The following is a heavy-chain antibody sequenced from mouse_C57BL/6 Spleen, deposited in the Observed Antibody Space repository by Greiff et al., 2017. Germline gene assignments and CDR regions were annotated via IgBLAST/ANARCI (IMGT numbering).Heavy chain of an antibody. CDR2: SRNKANDYTS. V-gene: IGHV7-1*01. CDR3: AREVYYGSSYYAMDY. Sequence: EVQVVESGGGLVQSGRSLRLSCATSGFTFSDFYMEWVRQAPGKGLEWIAASRNKANDYTSEYSASVKGRFIVSRDTSQSILYLQMNALRAEDTAIYYCAREVYYGSSYYAMDYWGQGTSVTVSS. J-gene: IGHJ4*01. CDR1: GFTFSDFY. D-gene: IGHD1-1*01.